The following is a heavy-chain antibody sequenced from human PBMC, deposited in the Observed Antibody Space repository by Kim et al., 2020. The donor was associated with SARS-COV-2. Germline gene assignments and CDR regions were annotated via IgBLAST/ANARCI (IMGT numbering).Heavy chain of an antibody. Sequence: RTFYADSVKGRFTISRDNSKNTLYLQMTSLRAEDTAVYYCAKDRRNFDYWGQGTLVTVSS. CDR2: RT. J-gene: IGHJ4*02. V-gene: IGHV3-23*01. CDR3: AKDRRNFDY.